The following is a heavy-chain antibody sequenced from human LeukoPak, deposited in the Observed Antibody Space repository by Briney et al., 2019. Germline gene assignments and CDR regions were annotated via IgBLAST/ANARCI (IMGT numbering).Heavy chain of an antibody. J-gene: IGHJ4*02. V-gene: IGHV3-23*01. CDR2: ISGSGGST. CDR1: GFTVSSNY. Sequence: PGGSLRLSCAASGFTVSSNYMNWVRQAPGKGLEWVSAISGSGGSTYYADSVKGRFTISRDNSKNTLYLQMNSLRAEDTAVYYCAKSMYSSGWYSVWGQGTLVTVSS. D-gene: IGHD6-19*01. CDR3: AKSMYSSGWYSV.